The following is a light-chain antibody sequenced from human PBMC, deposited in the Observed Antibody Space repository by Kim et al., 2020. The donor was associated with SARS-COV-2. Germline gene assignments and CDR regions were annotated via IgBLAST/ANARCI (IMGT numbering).Light chain of an antibody. CDR1: QGIKND. V-gene: IGKV1-6*01. J-gene: IGKJ1*01. CDR2: AAS. CDR3: LQENNYPWT. Sequence: AIQMTQSPSSLSASVGDRVTITCRASQGIKNDLGWYQQKPGKAPKLLIYAASSLQSGVPSRFSGSGSGTDFTLTISGLQPKDFATYYCLQENNYPWTFGQGTKVDIK.